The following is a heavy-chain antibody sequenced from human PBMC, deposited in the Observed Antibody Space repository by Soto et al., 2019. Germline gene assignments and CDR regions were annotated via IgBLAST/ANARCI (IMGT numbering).Heavy chain of an antibody. Sequence: EVQLLESGGGLEQPGGSLRLSCAAFEFTFSNYAMTWVRQAPGKGLEWVSAISDDADSTYYADSVKGRFTISRDNSQNTLYLQMNSLRAEDTAIYYCAKVFQFSYYGMDVWGLGTTVTVSS. J-gene: IGHJ6*02. V-gene: IGHV3-23*01. CDR1: EFTFSNYA. CDR3: AKVFQFSYYGMDV. CDR2: ISDDADST.